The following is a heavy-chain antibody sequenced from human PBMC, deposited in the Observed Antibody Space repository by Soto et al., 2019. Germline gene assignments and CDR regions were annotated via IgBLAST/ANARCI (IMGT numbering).Heavy chain of an antibody. Sequence: SETLSLTCTVSGGSISSGGYYWSWIRQHPGKGLEWIGYIYYSGSTYYNPSLRSRVTISVDTSKNQFSLKLSSVTAADTAVYYCARDSGSSWYEDYYYYGMDVWGQGTTATVPS. J-gene: IGHJ6*02. D-gene: IGHD6-13*01. V-gene: IGHV4-31*03. CDR3: ARDSGSSWYEDYYYYGMDV. CDR2: IYYSGST. CDR1: GGSISSGGYY.